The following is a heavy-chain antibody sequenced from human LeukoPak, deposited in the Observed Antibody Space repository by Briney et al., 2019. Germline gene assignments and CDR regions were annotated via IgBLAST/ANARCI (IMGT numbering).Heavy chain of an antibody. V-gene: IGHV3-66*02. J-gene: IGHJ6*03. Sequence: GGSLRLSCAASGFTVSSNYMTWVRQAPGKGLEWVSVIYSGGNTFYADSVKGRFTVSRDNSKNTLYLQMYSLRAEDTAVYYCARLKEGFYYYYMDVWGKGTTVTVSS. CDR1: GFTVSSNY. CDR2: IYSGGNT. CDR3: ARLKEGFYYYYMDV.